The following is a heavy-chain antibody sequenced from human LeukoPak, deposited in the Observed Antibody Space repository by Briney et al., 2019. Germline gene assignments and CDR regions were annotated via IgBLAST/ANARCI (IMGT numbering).Heavy chain of an antibody. Sequence: PGGSLRLSCAASGFIFSNYGMHWVRQAPGKGLEWVAVIWYDGSNKYYADSVKGRFTISRDNSKNTLYLRMNSLRAEDTAVYYCARGLFVVVPAAIVSDFGYWGQGALVTVSS. V-gene: IGHV3-33*01. CDR1: GFIFSNYG. D-gene: IGHD2-2*01. CDR2: IWYDGSNK. J-gene: IGHJ4*02. CDR3: ARGLFVVVPAAIVSDFGY.